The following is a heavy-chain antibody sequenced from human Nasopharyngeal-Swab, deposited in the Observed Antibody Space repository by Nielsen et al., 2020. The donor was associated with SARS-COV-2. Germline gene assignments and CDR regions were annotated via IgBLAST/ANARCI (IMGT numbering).Heavy chain of an antibody. J-gene: IGHJ6*02. V-gene: IGHV5-51*01. Sequence: GASLKISCNGSGSSFTSYWIGWVRQMPGKGLEWMGIIYPGDSDTRYSPSFQGQVTISADKSISTAYLQWSSLKASDTTMYYCARRPSAYCSGGSCYSPNSDYYYGMDVWGQGTTVTVSS. CDR2: IYPGDSDT. CDR1: GSSFTSYW. CDR3: ARRPSAYCSGGSCYSPNSDYYYGMDV. D-gene: IGHD2-15*01.